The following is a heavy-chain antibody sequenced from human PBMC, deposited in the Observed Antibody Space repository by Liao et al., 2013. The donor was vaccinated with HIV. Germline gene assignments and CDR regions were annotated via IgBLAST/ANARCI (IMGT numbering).Heavy chain of an antibody. V-gene: IGHV4-34*01. J-gene: IGHJ3*01. CDR2: INHRGST. CDR1: GESFSDNY. CDR3: AARITISGVAIPHALDV. D-gene: IGHD3-3*01. Sequence: QVQLQQWGAGLLKPSETLSLTCAVSGESFSDNYWSWIRQAPGRGLEWIGEINHRGSTNYNPSLKSRVTISVDTSKNQFSLKVTSVTAADTAVYYCAARITISGVAIPHALDVWGQGTMVAVSS.